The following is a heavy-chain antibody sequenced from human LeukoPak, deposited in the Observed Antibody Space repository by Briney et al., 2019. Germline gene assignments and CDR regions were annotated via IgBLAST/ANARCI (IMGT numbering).Heavy chain of an antibody. D-gene: IGHD3-9*01. Sequence: GGSLRLSCAASGFSVSSTYMSWARQAPGKGLEWVSIVYSDGTTYYADSVKGRFTISRDNSKNTLYLQMNSLRAEDTAVYYCASGLDYDILTGYFNDYWGQGTLVTVSS. J-gene: IGHJ4*02. CDR1: GFSVSSTY. CDR3: ASGLDYDILTGYFNDY. CDR2: VYSDGTT. V-gene: IGHV3-53*01.